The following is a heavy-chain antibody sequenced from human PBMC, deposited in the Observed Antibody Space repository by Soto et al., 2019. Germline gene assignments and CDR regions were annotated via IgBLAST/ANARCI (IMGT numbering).Heavy chain of an antibody. Sequence: QVLLVESGGGVVQPGRSLRLSCAASGFTFSNYGMHWFRQAPGKGLESVAFIWYDGSNKYYADSVKGRFTISSDTSKNTLYLQMNNLRAEDTAVYYCASDSSGYLYYFQYWGQGTMVTVSS. CDR1: GFTFSNYG. CDR2: IWYDGSNK. D-gene: IGHD3-22*01. J-gene: IGHJ4*02. CDR3: ASDSSGYLYYFQY. V-gene: IGHV3-33*01.